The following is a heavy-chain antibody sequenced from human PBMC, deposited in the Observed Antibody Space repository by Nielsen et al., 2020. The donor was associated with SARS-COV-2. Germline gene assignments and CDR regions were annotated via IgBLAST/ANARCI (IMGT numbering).Heavy chain of an antibody. V-gene: IGHV3-30*18. Sequence: GESLKISCAASGFTFSSYGMHWVRQAPGKGLEWVAVISYDGSNKYYADSVKGRFTISRDNSKNTLYLQMNSLRAEDTAVYYCAKDRAPRGYSYGMNFDCWGQGTLVTVSS. CDR2: ISYDGSNK. D-gene: IGHD5-18*01. CDR3: AKDRAPRGYSYGMNFDC. CDR1: GFTFSSYG. J-gene: IGHJ4*02.